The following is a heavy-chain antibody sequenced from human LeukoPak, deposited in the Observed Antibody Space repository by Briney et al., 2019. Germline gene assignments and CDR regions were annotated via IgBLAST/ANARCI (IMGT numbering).Heavy chain of an antibody. Sequence: SETLSLTCTVSGGSISSSSYYWGWIRQPPGKGLEWIGSIYYSGSTYYNPSLKSRVTISVDTSKNQFSLILTSVTAADTAVYFCARTHCEGDCFSAIRYWGQGTPVTVSS. V-gene: IGHV4-39*07. J-gene: IGHJ4*02. CDR2: IYYSGST. CDR3: ARTHCEGDCFSAIRY. D-gene: IGHD2-21*02. CDR1: GGSISSSSYY.